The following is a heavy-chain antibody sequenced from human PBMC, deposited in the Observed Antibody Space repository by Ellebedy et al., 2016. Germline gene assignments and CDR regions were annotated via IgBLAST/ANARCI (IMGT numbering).Heavy chain of an antibody. J-gene: IGHJ4*02. CDR1: GDSVSTNSAA. CDR3: ARSTKTDFIDS. CDR2: TFHKSRWYN. V-gene: IGHV6-1*01. D-gene: IGHD2-21*02. Sequence: SQTLSLTXAISGDSVSTNSAAWNWIRLSPSRGLEWLGRTFHKSRWYNSYAVSFKSRISIDSDTSKNQFSLQLNLMTPGDTAVYFCARSTKTDFIDSWGQGTLVTVSS.